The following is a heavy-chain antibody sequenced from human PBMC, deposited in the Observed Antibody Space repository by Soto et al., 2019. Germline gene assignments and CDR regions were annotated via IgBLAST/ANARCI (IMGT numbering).Heavy chain of an antibody. CDR1: GFTVSSYD. V-gene: IGHV3-33*01. CDR3: ARASYYYDSSGYGFDY. CDR2: IWYDGGNK. J-gene: IGHJ4*02. Sequence: QVQLEESGGGVVQPGRSLRLSCAASGFTVSSYDMHWVRQAPGKGLEWVAVIWYDGGNKYYADSVKGRFTISRDNSKNTLYLQMNSLRAEDTAVYYCARASYYYDSSGYGFDYWGQGTLVTVSS. D-gene: IGHD3-22*01.